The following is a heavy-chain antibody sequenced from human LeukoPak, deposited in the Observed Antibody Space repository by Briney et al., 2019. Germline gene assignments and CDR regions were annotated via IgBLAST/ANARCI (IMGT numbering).Heavy chain of an antibody. CDR3: ARGYCSGGSCYHDFDY. CDR1: GVSISSYY. CDR2: IHYSGRT. D-gene: IGHD2-15*01. J-gene: IGHJ4*02. Sequence: PSETLSLTCTVSGVSISSYYWSWIRQPPGKGLEWIGYIHYSGRTKYNPSLKSRVTISVDTSKNQFSLKLSSVTAADTAVYYCARGYCSGGSCYHDFDYWGQGTLVTVSS. V-gene: IGHV4-59*01.